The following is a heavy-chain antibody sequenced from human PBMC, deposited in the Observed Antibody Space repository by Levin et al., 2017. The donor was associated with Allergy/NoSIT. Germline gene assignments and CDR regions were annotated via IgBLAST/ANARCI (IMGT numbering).Heavy chain of an antibody. Sequence: SQTLSLPCAISGDSVSSTSAAWNWIRQSPSRGLEWLGRTYYRSKWYNDYAVSVKSRITINPDTSKNQFSLQLNSVTPEDTAVYYCARVVRYSSGWAFDYWGQGTLVTVSS. D-gene: IGHD6-19*01. V-gene: IGHV6-1*01. CDR3: ARVVRYSSGWAFDY. CDR1: GDSVSSTSAA. CDR2: TYYRSKWYN. J-gene: IGHJ4*02.